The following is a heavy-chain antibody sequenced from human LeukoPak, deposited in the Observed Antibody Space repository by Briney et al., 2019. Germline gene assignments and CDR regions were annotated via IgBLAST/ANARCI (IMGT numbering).Heavy chain of an antibody. D-gene: IGHD4-23*01. J-gene: IGHJ3*02. CDR1: GGSISSGGYY. CDR3: ARGGDYGGNHDAFDI. Sequence: SQTLSLTCTVSGGSISSGGYYWSWIRQHPGKGLEWIGYIYYSGSTYYNPSLKSRVTISVDTSKNQFSLKLSSVTAADTAVYYCARGGDYGGNHDAFDIWRQGTMVTVSS. CDR2: IYYSGST. V-gene: IGHV4-31*03.